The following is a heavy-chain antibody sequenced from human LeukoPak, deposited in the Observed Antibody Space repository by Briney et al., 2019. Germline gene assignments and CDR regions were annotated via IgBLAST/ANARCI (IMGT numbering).Heavy chain of an antibody. V-gene: IGHV4-38-2*02. J-gene: IGHJ4*02. CDR2: IYHSGST. Sequence: SETLSLTCTVSGGSISSYYWSWIRQPPGKGLEWIGSIYHSGSTYYNPSLKSRVTISVDTSKNQFSLKLSSVTAADTAVYYCAREGSEWEVIATDYWGQGTLVTASS. CDR3: AREGSEWEVIATDY. D-gene: IGHD1-26*01. CDR1: GGSISSYY.